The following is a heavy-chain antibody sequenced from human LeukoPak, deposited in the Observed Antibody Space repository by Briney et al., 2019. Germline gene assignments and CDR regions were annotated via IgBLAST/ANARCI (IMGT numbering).Heavy chain of an antibody. J-gene: IGHJ5*02. CDR3: ARLYCSGGSCRRPNWFDP. CDR1: GFTFSSYS. CDR2: ISSSSSTI. Sequence: GGCLRLSCAASGFTFSSYSMNWVRQAPGKGLEWDSYISSSSSTIYYADSVKGRFTISRDNAKNSLYLQMNSLRAEDTAVYYCARLYCSGGSCRRPNWFDPWGQGTLVTVSS. V-gene: IGHV3-48*04. D-gene: IGHD2-15*01.